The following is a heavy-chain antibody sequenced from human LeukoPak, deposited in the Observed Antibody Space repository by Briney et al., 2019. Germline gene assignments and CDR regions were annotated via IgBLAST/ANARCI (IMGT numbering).Heavy chain of an antibody. D-gene: IGHD1/OR15-1a*01. V-gene: IGHV4-59*01. Sequence: SETLSLTCTVSGGSISSYYWSWIRQPPGKGLEWIGYIYYSGSTNYNPFLKSRVTISVDTSKNQFSLKLSSVTAADTAIYYCAKNNGGARNHWFDPWGPGTLVTVSS. J-gene: IGHJ5*02. CDR1: GGSISSYY. CDR2: IYYSGST. CDR3: AKNNGGARNHWFDP.